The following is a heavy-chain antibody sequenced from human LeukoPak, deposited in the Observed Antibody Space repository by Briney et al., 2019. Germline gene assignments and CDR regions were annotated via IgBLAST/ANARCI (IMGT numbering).Heavy chain of an antibody. D-gene: IGHD3-3*01. CDR1: GYSIGSGYY. V-gene: IGHV4-38-2*01. CDR2: TCHSGST. CDR3: ARLGYYDFWSGYSPYYFDY. J-gene: IGHJ4*02. Sequence: PSETLSLTCAVSGYSIGSGYYWGWIRPPPGEGLQWSGSTCHSGSTYYNPSLKSRVTISVDTSKNQFSLKLSSVTAADTAVYYCARLGYYDFWSGYSPYYFDYWGQGTLVTVSS.